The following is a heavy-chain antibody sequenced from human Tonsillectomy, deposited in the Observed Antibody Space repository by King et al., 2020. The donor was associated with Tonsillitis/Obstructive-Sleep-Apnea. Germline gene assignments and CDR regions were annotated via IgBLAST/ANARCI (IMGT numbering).Heavy chain of an antibody. V-gene: IGHV3-7*03. J-gene: IGHJ6*02. CDR2: IKQDGSEK. D-gene: IGHD6-6*01. Sequence: VQLVESGGGLVQPGGSLRLSCAASGFTFSSYWMSWVRQAPGKGLEWVANIKQDGSEKYYVDSVKGRFTISRDNAKNSLYLQMNSLRAEDTAVYYCARDPLVSSSSEYYYYYYGMDVWGQGTTVTVSS. CDR3: ARDPLVSSSSEYYYYYYGMDV. CDR1: GFTFSSYW.